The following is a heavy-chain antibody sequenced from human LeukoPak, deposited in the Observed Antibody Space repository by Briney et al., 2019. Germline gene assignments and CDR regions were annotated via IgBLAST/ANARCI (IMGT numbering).Heavy chain of an antibody. CDR3: ARGPGVRIDY. J-gene: IGHJ4*02. Sequence: SETLSLTCTVSGGSISSYYWSWIRQPPGKGLEWIGEINHSGSTNYNPSLKSRVTISVDTSKNQFSLKLSSVTAADTAVYYCARGPGVRIDYWGQGTLVTVSS. V-gene: IGHV4-34*01. CDR1: GGSISSYY. CDR2: INHSGST. D-gene: IGHD1-14*01.